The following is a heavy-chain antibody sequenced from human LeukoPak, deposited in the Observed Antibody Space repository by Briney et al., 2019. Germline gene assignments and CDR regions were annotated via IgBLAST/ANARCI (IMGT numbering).Heavy chain of an antibody. Sequence: GGSLRLSCAASGFTLSSNAMSWVRQAPGKGLEWVSAISGSGGSTYYADSVKGRFTISRDNSKNTLYLQMNSLRAEDTAVYYCAKWTVTTNYFDYWGQGTLVTVSS. J-gene: IGHJ4*02. CDR2: ISGSGGST. V-gene: IGHV3-23*01. CDR1: GFTLSSNA. D-gene: IGHD4-17*01. CDR3: AKWTVTTNYFDY.